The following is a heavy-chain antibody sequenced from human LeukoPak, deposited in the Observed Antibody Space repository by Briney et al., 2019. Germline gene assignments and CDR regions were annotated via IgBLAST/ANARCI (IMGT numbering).Heavy chain of an antibody. J-gene: IGHJ4*02. V-gene: IGHV3-23*01. CDR3: AKSIGGVVVVAADY. Sequence: QPGGSLRLSCAASGFPFSSYAMTWVRQAPGKGLEWVSVISGSGGSTYYADSVKGRFTLSRDNSKNTIYLQMNSLRAEDTAVYYCAKSIGGVVVVAADYWGQGTLVTVSS. CDR1: GFPFSSYA. D-gene: IGHD2-15*01. CDR2: ISGSGGST.